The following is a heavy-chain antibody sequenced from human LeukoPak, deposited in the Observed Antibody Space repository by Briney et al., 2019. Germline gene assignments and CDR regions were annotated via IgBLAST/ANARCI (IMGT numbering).Heavy chain of an antibody. J-gene: IGHJ4*02. Sequence: GGSLRLSCAASGFTFSGYWLTWVRQAPGKGLEWVAMIKQDGSEKYYVDSVKGRFTISRDNAKNSLFLQMNSLRVEDTAVYYCARGSQWSLDYWGQGTLVTVSS. D-gene: IGHD6-19*01. CDR1: GFTFSGYW. CDR2: IKQDGSEK. V-gene: IGHV3-7*01. CDR3: ARGSQWSLDY.